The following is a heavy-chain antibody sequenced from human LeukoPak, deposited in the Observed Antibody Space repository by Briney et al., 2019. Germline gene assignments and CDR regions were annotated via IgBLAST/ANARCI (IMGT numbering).Heavy chain of an antibody. V-gene: IGHV4-59*01. CDR3: ARETSLAGFASGLGFNY. J-gene: IGHJ4*02. D-gene: IGHD6-19*01. Sequence: SETLSLTCTVSGGSISGWYWSWIRQPPGKGLEWIGYIYGSGYTNYNPSLKSRVTMSIDTSKNHFSLKLTSVTAADTATYYCARETSLAGFASGLGFNYWGQGILVTVSS. CDR2: IYGSGYT. CDR1: GGSISGWY.